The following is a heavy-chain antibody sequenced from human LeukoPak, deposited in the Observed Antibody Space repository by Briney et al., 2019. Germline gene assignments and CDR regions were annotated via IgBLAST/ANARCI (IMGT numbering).Heavy chain of an antibody. CDR2: IYYSGNS. Sequence: SETLSLICTVSGVSVINYYWSWIRQPPGKGLEWIGYIYYSGNSDYNPSLKSRVTISIATSTNQFSLKLTSVTPADTAVYFCARFDSPMGAFDILGHGTVVTVSS. CDR1: GVSVINYY. V-gene: IGHV4-59*02. J-gene: IGHJ3*02. D-gene: IGHD3-22*01. CDR3: ARFDSPMGAFDI.